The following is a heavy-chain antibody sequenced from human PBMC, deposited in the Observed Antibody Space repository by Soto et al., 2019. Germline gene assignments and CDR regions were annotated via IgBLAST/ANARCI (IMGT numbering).Heavy chain of an antibody. CDR1: GYTFTSYY. V-gene: IGHV1-46*01. CDR3: ARRGACISTSCSLDY. J-gene: IGHJ4*02. CDR2: INPSGGST. D-gene: IGHD2-2*01. Sequence: ASVKVSCKASGYTFTSYYIHWVGQAPGQGLEWMGIINPSGGSTTYAQKFQGRVTMTRDTSTSTVYMELSSLRSEDTAAYYCARRGACISTSCSLDYWGQGTMVTVSS.